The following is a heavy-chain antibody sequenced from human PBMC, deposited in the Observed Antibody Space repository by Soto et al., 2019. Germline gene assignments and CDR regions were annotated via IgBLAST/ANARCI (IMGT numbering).Heavy chain of an antibody. D-gene: IGHD3-3*01. J-gene: IGHJ3*02. CDR2: MNPNSGNT. CDR3: ASSRMGYYDFWSGWVGAFDI. CDR1: GYACSSYE. V-gene: IGHV1-8*01. Sequence: GFSVRVYGKGSGYACSSYEINWVRQATGQGLEWMGWMNPNSGNTGYAQKFQGRVTMTRNTSISTAYMELSSLRSEDTAVYYCASSRMGYYDFWSGWVGAFDIWGHGTXVTVSS.